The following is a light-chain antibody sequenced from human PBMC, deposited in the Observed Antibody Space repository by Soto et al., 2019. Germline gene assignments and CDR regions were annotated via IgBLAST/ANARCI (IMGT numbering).Light chain of an antibody. CDR3: QQYNNWPPWT. V-gene: IGKV3-15*01. Sequence: EIVMTQSPATLSVSPGERATLSCRASQSVSSNLAWYQQKPGQAPRRHIYGASTRATGIPARFSGSGSGTEFTLTISSLQSEDFAVYYCQQYNNWPPWTFGQGTKVEIK. J-gene: IGKJ1*01. CDR1: QSVSSN. CDR2: GAS.